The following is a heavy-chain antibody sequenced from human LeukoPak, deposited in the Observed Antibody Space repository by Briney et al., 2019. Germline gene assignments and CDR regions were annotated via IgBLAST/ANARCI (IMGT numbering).Heavy chain of an antibody. CDR3: ARVTVAGTPDY. CDR2: INHSGST. Sequence: SETLSLTCAVYGGSFSCYYWSWIRQPPGKGLEWIGEINHSGSTNYNPSLKSRVTISVDTSKNQFSLKLSSVTAADTAVYYCARVTVAGTPDYWGQGTLVTVSS. D-gene: IGHD6-19*01. V-gene: IGHV4-34*01. J-gene: IGHJ4*02. CDR1: GGSFSCYY.